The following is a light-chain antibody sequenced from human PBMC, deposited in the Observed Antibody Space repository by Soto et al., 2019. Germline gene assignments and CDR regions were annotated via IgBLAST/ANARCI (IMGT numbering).Light chain of an antibody. CDR3: CSYAGTYTFV. V-gene: IGLV2-11*01. J-gene: IGLJ1*01. CDR1: RSDVGGYNY. CDR2: GVS. Sequence: QSVLTQPRSVSGSPGQSVTISCTGTRSDVGGYNYVSWYQQHPGRAPKLMIYGVSKRPSGVPDRFSGSKSGNTASLAISGLQAEDEADYYCCSYAGTYTFVFGTGTKVTVL.